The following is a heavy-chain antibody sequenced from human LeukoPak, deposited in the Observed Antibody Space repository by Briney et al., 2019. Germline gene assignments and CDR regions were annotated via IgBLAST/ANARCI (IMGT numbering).Heavy chain of an antibody. V-gene: IGHV4-31*03. CDR2: IYYGGST. CDR3: ARCGIAAAGDYFDY. Sequence: PSQTLSLTCTVSGGSISSGGYYWSWIRQHPGKGLEWIGYIYYGGSTYYNPSLKIRVTISVDTSKNQFSLKLSSVTAADTAVYYCARCGIAAAGDYFDYWGQGTLVTVSS. CDR1: GGSISSGGYY. D-gene: IGHD6-13*01. J-gene: IGHJ4*02.